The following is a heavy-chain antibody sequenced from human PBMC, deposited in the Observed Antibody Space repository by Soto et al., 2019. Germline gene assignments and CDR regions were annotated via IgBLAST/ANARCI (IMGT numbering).Heavy chain of an antibody. V-gene: IGHV3-30*18. J-gene: IGHJ2*01. CDR3: AKRGASNYKRDHWYFDL. Sequence: PGGSLRLSCAASGFTFSSYGMHWVRQAPGKGLEWVAVISYDGSNKYYADSVKGRFTISRDNSKNTLYLQMNSLRAEDTAVYYCAKRGASNYKRDHWYFDLWGRGTLVTVSS. D-gene: IGHD4-4*01. CDR2: ISYDGSNK. CDR1: GFTFSSYG.